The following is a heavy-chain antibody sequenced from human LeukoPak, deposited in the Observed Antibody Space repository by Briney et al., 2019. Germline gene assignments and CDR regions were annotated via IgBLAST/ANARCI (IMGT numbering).Heavy chain of an antibody. Sequence: GGSLRLSCAASGFTFSTYAMGWVRQAPGKGLEWVSSIKGGGGDPFYIDSVRGRFTISRDNSKRTLFLQLNSLRAEDSAVYYCAKGGHDLQPFYGWGQGTLVTVSS. CDR2: IKGGGGDP. D-gene: IGHD2-21*02. CDR3: AKGGHDLQPFYG. V-gene: IGHV3-23*01. CDR1: GFTFSTYA. J-gene: IGHJ4*02.